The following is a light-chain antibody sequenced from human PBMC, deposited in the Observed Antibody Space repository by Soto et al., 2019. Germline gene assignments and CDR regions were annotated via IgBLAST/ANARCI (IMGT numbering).Light chain of an antibody. CDR1: QTVSRN. CDR2: DIA. V-gene: IGKV3-15*01. J-gene: IGKJ5*01. Sequence: EVVMTQSPATLSVSPGERATLSCRATQTVSRNLVWYQQRPGQAPRLLIYDIANRATGVPARFSGSGSETEFTLTIRSLQSEVFAVYFCQQYNNWPSFGQGTRLEIK. CDR3: QQYNNWPS.